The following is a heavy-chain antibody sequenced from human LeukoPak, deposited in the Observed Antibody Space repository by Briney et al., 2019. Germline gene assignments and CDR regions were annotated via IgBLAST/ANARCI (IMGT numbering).Heavy chain of an antibody. D-gene: IGHD3-3*01. Sequence: GGSLRLSCAASGFTFSNYAMNWVRQAPGKGLEWVSDIYNDGDKTYYTDSVKGRFTISRDNSKKTLYLQMNSLRAEDTALYYCAKSGARWSHFDYWGQGTLVTVSS. CDR1: GFTFSNYA. V-gene: IGHV3-23*01. CDR2: IYNDGDKT. J-gene: IGHJ4*02. CDR3: AKSGARWSHFDY.